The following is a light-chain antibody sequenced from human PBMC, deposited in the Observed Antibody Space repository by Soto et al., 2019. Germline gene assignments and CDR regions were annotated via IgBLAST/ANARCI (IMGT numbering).Light chain of an antibody. J-gene: IGKJ2*01. Sequence: EIVLTQSPGTLSLSPGEKATLSCRASQSVRSNYLAWYQQRPGQAPRLLISGASSRATGIPERFSGSGSGIYFTLTISRLEPEAFAVYYCQQYGGSPPLYTFGQGTKLEIK. CDR1: QSVRSNY. V-gene: IGKV3-20*01. CDR2: GAS. CDR3: QQYGGSPPLYT.